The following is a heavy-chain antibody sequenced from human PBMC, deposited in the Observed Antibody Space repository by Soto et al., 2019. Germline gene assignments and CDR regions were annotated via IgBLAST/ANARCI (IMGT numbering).Heavy chain of an antibody. Sequence: EVQLVESGGGLVKPGGSLRLSCAASGFTFSNAWMSWVRQAPGKGLEWVGRIKSKTDGGTTDYAAPVKGRFTISRDDSKNTLYLQMNSLKTEDTGVYYCTTGSSNHPYYYYYYGMDVWGLGTTVTVSS. CDR3: TTGSSNHPYYYYYYGMDV. CDR1: GFTFSNAW. D-gene: IGHD2-2*01. J-gene: IGHJ6*02. V-gene: IGHV3-15*01. CDR2: IKSKTDGGTT.